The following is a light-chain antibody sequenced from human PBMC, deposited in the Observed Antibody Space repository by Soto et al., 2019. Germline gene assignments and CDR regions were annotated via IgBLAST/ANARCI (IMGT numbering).Light chain of an antibody. J-gene: IGKJ1*01. V-gene: IGKV1-39*01. CDR3: LQGYNTFWT. CDR1: QPIGTS. CDR2: SAS. Sequence: DIQMTQSPSTLSGSVGDSVTVTCRASQPIGTSLHWYQQRAGKAPKVLISSASRLQSGVSSRFSGSGSGTHFTLTISSLRPEDSATYYCLQGYNTFWTFGQGTKVDIK.